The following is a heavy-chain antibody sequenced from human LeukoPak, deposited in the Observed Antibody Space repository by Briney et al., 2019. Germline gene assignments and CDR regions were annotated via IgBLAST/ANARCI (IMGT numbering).Heavy chain of an antibody. V-gene: IGHV3-74*01. D-gene: IGHD1-1*01. Sequence: PGGSLRLSCAASGFTFSSYWMHWVRRAPGKGLVWVSRINSDGSSTSHADSVKGRFTISRDNAKNTLYLQMNSLRAEDTAVYYCARDSLNWMQCNDYWGQGTLVTVSS. CDR2: INSDGSST. CDR3: ARDSLNWMQCNDY. J-gene: IGHJ4*02. CDR1: GFTFSSYW.